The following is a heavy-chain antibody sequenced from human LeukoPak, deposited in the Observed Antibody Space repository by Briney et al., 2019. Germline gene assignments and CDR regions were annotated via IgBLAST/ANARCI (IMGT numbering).Heavy chain of an antibody. CDR1: GYTFTSYF. Sequence: GASVKVSCKASGYTFTSYFIHWVRHAPGQGLEWMGIINPSGGSTNYAQKFQGRVTMTRDTSTSTVYMELSSLRSEDTAVYYCATAKFGGNSYFDYWGQGTLVTVSS. CDR3: ATAKFGGNSYFDY. J-gene: IGHJ4*02. D-gene: IGHD4-23*01. CDR2: INPSGGST. V-gene: IGHV1-46*01.